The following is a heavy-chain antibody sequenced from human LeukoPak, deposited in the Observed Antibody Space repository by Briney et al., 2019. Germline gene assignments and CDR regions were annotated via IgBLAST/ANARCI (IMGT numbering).Heavy chain of an antibody. CDR3: ARDYKYAFDN. Sequence: GGSLRLSCAASGFTFSDYSMNWVRQAPGKGLEWISYIGIDSGNTNYADSVKGRFTISGDKAKNSLYLQMSSLRVEDTAVYYCARDYKYAFDNWGQGTQVTVSS. CDR1: GFTFSDYS. V-gene: IGHV3-48*01. J-gene: IGHJ4*02. CDR2: IGIDSGNT. D-gene: IGHD5-24*01.